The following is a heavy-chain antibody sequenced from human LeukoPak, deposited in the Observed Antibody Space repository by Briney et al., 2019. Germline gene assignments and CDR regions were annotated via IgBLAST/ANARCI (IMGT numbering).Heavy chain of an antibody. CDR1: GYTFIDYY. D-gene: IGHD6-13*01. J-gene: IGHJ4*02. CDR2: INPKSGGT. V-gene: IGHV1-2*06. CDR3: ASSSSSWYLPLYYFDY. Sequence: ASVKVSCKASGYTFIDYYMHWVRQAPGQGLQWMGRINPKSGGTNYAQKFEGRVTMTSDTSISTASMELNRLLSDDTAVYYCASSSSSWYLPLYYFDYWGQGTLVTVSS.